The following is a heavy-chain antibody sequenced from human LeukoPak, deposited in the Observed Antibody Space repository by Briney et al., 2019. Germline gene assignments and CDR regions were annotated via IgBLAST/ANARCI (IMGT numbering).Heavy chain of an antibody. CDR2: INWNSDIT. CDR3: SRGYDVLTGSFDY. V-gene: IGHV3-20*04. D-gene: IGHD3-9*01. CDR1: GFTFDDFG. Sequence: RSGGSLRLSCAASGFTFDDFGMSWVRQAPGKGLEWVSGINWNSDITVYADFVKGRFTISRDNAKNSLDLQMNSLRDEDTALYYCSRGYDVLTGSFDYWGQGTLVTVSS. J-gene: IGHJ4*02.